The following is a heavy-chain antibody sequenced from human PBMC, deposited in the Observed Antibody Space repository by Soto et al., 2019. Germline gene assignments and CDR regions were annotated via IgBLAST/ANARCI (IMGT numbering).Heavy chain of an antibody. CDR3: AKPGGGTGWYSV. CDR1: GFPFSSYA. CDR2: ISGSTLAT. Sequence: EVQLWESGGDLVQPGGSLRLSCAASGFPFSSYAMSWVRQAPGKGLEWVSTISGSTLATYYADSVKGRFTVSRDNSKNTLYLQMDSLRAEDTAVYFCAKPGGGTGWYSVWGQGTLVTVSS. V-gene: IGHV3-23*01. D-gene: IGHD6-19*01. J-gene: IGHJ4*02.